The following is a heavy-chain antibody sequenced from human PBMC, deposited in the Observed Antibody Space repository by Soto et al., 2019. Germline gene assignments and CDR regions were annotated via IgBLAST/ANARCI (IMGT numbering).Heavy chain of an antibody. CDR1: GFTFGDYA. Sequence: GGSLRLSCTASGFTFGDYAMSWVRQAPGEGLEWVGFIRSQVFGGTAEHAASVKGRFTISRDDSKGIAYLQMNSLKTEDTAVYFCTRAGSGGDCYPPRFYDYWGQGSLVIVSS. J-gene: IGHJ4*02. CDR2: IRSQVFGGTA. V-gene: IGHV3-49*04. D-gene: IGHD2-21*02. CDR3: TRAGSGGDCYPPRFYDY.